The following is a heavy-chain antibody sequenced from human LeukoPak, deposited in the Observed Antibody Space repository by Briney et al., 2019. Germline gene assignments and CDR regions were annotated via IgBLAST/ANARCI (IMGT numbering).Heavy chain of an antibody. Sequence: GGSLRLSCAASGFTISNAWISWVRQAPGKGLEWVGRIKSKTDGGTTDYAAPVKGRFTISRDDSKNTLYVQMNSLKTEDTAVYYCTTAFNPYYYYYYGMDVWGKGTTVTVSS. J-gene: IGHJ6*04. V-gene: IGHV3-15*01. D-gene: IGHD1-14*01. CDR3: TTAFNPYYYYYYGMDV. CDR2: IKSKTDGGTT. CDR1: GFTISNAW.